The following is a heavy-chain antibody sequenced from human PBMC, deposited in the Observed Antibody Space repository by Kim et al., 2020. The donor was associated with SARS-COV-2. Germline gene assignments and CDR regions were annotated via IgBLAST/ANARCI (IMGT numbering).Heavy chain of an antibody. CDR2: IKQDGSEK. CDR3: ARVRGYYDSSGYSYHWFDP. V-gene: IGHV3-7*01. D-gene: IGHD3-22*01. J-gene: IGHJ5*02. Sequence: GGSLRLSCAASGFTFSSYWMSWVRQAPGKGLEWVANIKQDGSEKYYVDSVKGRFTISRDNAKNSLYLQMNSLRAEDTAVYYCARVRGYYDSSGYSYHWFDPWGQGTLVTVSS. CDR1: GFTFSSYW.